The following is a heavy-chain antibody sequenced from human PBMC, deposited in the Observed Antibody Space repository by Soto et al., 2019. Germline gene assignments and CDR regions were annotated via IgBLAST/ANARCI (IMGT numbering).Heavy chain of an antibody. V-gene: IGHV4-31*03. D-gene: IGHD3-3*01. CDR1: GGSISSGGYY. CDR3: ARVDRYYDFWSGYYTGCWFDP. J-gene: IGHJ5*02. Sequence: QVQLQESGPGLVKPSQTLSLTCTVSGGSISSGGYYWSWIRQHPGKGLEWIGYIYYSGSTYYNPSPKSRVTISVDTSKNQFSLKLSSVTAADTAVYYCARVDRYYDFWSGYYTGCWFDPWGQGTLVTVSS. CDR2: IYYSGST.